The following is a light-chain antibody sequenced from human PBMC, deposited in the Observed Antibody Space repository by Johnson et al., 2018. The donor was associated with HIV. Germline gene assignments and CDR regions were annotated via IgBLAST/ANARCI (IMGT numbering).Light chain of an antibody. CDR3: GTWDISLSVGYV. V-gene: IGLV1-51*02. Sequence: QSALTQPPSVSAAPGQKVTISCSGSSSNIGNNYVSWYQQLPGTAPKLLIYENNKRPSGIPDRFSGSKSGTSATLGITGLQTGDEADYYCGTWDISLSVGYVFGTGTKVTVL. J-gene: IGLJ1*01. CDR1: SSNIGNNY. CDR2: ENN.